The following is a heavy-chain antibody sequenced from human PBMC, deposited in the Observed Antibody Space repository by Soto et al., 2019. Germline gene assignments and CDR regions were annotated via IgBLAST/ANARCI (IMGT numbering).Heavy chain of an antibody. CDR2: INHSGST. CDR1: GGSFSGYY. Sequence: SETRSLTCAGYGGSFSGYYWSGIRQPPGKGLDWIGEINHSGSTNYNPSLKSRVTISVDTSKNQFSLKLSSVTAADTAVYYCARGPSMVRGGQNYYGMDVWGQGTTVT. D-gene: IGHD3-10*01. V-gene: IGHV4-34*01. J-gene: IGHJ6*02. CDR3: ARGPSMVRGGQNYYGMDV.